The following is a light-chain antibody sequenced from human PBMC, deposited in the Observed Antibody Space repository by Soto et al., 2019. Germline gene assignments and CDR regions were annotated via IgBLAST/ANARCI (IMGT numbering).Light chain of an antibody. CDR3: QQADSVPFT. V-gene: IGKV1-12*01. J-gene: IGKJ3*01. Sequence: DIQLTQSTSSVSASVGDRVPITCRASQDIGTWLAWYQQKPGKAPKLLIYVASNLQSGVPSRFSGAGSGTDFNLTITSLQPEDFATYHCQQADSVPFTFGPGTKVDFK. CDR1: QDIGTW. CDR2: VAS.